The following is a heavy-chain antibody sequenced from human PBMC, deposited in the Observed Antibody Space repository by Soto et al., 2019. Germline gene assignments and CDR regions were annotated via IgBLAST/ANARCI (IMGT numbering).Heavy chain of an antibody. CDR3: ARLYSGYECFDY. CDR1: GCSISSSSYY. Sequence: TLALTCTVSGCSISSSSYYWGWIRQPPGKGLEWIGSIYYSGSTYYNPSLKSRVTISVDTSKNQFSLKLSSVTAADTAVYYCARLYSGYECFDYWGQGTLVTVSS. V-gene: IGHV4-39*01. J-gene: IGHJ4*02. D-gene: IGHD5-12*01. CDR2: IYYSGST.